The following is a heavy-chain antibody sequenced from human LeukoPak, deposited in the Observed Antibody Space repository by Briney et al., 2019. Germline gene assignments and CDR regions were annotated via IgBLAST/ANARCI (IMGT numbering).Heavy chain of an antibody. Sequence: GGSLRLSCAASGFTFSSYAMHWVRQAPGKGLEYVSAISSNGGSTYYADSVKGRFTISRDNYKNTLYLQMNSLRGEDTAVYYCARDYGSGMDVWGKGTMVTVSS. CDR3: ARDYGSGMDV. CDR2: ISSNGGST. V-gene: IGHV3-64*02. D-gene: IGHD3-10*01. J-gene: IGHJ6*04. CDR1: GFTFSSYA.